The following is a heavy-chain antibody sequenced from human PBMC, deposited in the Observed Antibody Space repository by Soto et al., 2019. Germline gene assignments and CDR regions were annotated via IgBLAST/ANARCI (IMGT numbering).Heavy chain of an antibody. D-gene: IGHD1-26*01. J-gene: IGHJ6*02. Sequence: PSESLALSCAVSGGSISSSNWWSCLRQPPVKGLEWIGEIYHSGSTNYNPSLKSRVTISVDKSKNQFSLKLRSVTAADTAVYYCARDSEKWDPIHYYGMDVWGQGTTVTVSS. CDR3: ARDSEKWDPIHYYGMDV. CDR2: IYHSGST. CDR1: GGSISSSNW. V-gene: IGHV4-4*02.